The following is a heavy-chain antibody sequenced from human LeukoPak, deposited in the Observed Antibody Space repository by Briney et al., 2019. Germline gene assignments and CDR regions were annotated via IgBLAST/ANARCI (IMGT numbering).Heavy chain of an antibody. Sequence: SVKVSCKASGGTFSSYAISWVRQAPGQGLEWMGGIIPIFGTANYAQKFQGRVTITADESTSTAYMELRSLRSDDTAVYYCARDEVLRYFDWLRRGAPWLDYWGQGTLVTVSS. CDR1: GGTFSSYA. J-gene: IGHJ4*02. D-gene: IGHD3-9*01. CDR3: ARDEVLRYFDWLRRGAPWLDY. CDR2: IIPIFGTA. V-gene: IGHV1-69*13.